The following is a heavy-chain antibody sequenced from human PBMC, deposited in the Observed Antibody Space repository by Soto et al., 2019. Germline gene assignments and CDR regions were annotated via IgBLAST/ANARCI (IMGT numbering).Heavy chain of an antibody. Sequence: PGGSLRLSCAASGFTFSSYGMHWVRQAPGKGLEWVAVISYDGSNKYYADSVKGRFTISRDNSKNTLYLQMNSLRAEDTAVYYCAKDRRTVTGYSYGYVGYWGQGTLVTVSS. CDR3: AKDRRTVTGYSYGYVGY. J-gene: IGHJ4*02. CDR1: GFTFSSYG. V-gene: IGHV3-30*18. CDR2: ISYDGSNK. D-gene: IGHD5-18*01.